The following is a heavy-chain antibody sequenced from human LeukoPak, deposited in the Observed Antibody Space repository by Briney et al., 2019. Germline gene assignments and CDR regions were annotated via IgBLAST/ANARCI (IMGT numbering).Heavy chain of an antibody. CDR2: IYTSGST. CDR3: ARGGELLNY. D-gene: IGHD1-7*01. J-gene: IGHJ4*02. V-gene: IGHV4-61*02. CDR1: GGSVSSGDYY. Sequence: SQTLSLTCTVSGGSVSSGDYYWTWIRQPAGKGLEWIGRIYTSGSTSYSPSLKSRVTISLDMSKNQFSLRLSSVTAADTAVYYCARGGELLNYLGQGTLVTVSS.